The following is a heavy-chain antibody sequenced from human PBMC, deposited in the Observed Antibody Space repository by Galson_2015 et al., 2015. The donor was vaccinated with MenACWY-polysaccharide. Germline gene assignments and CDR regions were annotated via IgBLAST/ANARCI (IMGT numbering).Heavy chain of an antibody. CDR2: IYPGDSDT. Sequence: QSGAEVKKPGESLKISCKGSGYSFTSYWIGWVRQMPGKGLEWMGIIYPGDSDTRYSPSFQGQVTISDDKSISTAYLQWSSLKASDTAMYYCARGEVVAATPPFLGYWGQGTLVTVSS. CDR1: GYSFTSYW. D-gene: IGHD2-15*01. CDR3: ARGEVVAATPPFLGY. J-gene: IGHJ4*02. V-gene: IGHV5-51*01.